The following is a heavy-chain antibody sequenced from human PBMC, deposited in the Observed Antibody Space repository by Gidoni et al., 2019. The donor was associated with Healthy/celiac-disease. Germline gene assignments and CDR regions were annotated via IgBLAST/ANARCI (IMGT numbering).Heavy chain of an antibody. CDR3: ARDPGRFCSSTSCYYNWFDP. Sequence: QLQLQESGPGLVKPSETLSLTCTVSGGSITSSSSYWGWIRQPPGKGLEWIGSIYYGGSTYYNPSPKSRVTISVDTSKNQFSLKLSSVTAADTAVYYCARDPGRFCSSTSCYYNWFDPWGQGTLVTVSS. CDR2: IYYGGST. V-gene: IGHV4-39*07. D-gene: IGHD2-2*01. CDR1: GGSITSSSSY. J-gene: IGHJ5*02.